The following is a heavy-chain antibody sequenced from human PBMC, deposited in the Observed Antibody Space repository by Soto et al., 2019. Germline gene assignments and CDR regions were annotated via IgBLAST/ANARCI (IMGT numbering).Heavy chain of an antibody. CDR3: VREAMLGKPYGMDV. CDR1: AFTFSHYA. V-gene: IGHV3-23*01. CDR2: MSGRNNST. Sequence: GCLRLSCEVSAFTFSHYAMSWVRQAPGKGLEWISTMSGRNNSTYYADTVKGRFTITTDNNKNTLYLQMNSLRAEDTAVYYCVREAMLGKPYGMDVWGQGTTVTVSS. J-gene: IGHJ6*02. D-gene: IGHD3-10*02.